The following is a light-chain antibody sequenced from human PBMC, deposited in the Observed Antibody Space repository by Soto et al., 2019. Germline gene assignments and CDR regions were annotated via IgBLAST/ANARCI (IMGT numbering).Light chain of an antibody. CDR2: GAS. J-gene: IGKJ1*01. CDR1: QSVSSN. CDR3: PQSGSSPWT. V-gene: IGKV3-15*01. Sequence: GMSQSPATLSVSPGERATLSCRASQSVSSNLAWYQQKPGQAPRLLIYGASTRATGIPARFSGSGSGTEFTLTISSLQSEDFAVYFCPQSGSSPWTFGQGTKV.